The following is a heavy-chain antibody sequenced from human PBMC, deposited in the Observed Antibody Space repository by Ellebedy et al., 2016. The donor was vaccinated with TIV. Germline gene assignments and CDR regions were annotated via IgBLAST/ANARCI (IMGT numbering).Heavy chain of an antibody. CDR2: ISYDGSNK. V-gene: IGHV3-30-3*01. CDR3: ARDPTYQLLAFDY. Sequence: PGGSLRLSCAASGFTFSSYAMHRVRQAPGKGLEWVAVISYDGSNKYYADSVKGRFTISRDNSKNTLYLQMNSLRAEDTAVYYCARDPTYQLLAFDYWGQGTLVTVSS. J-gene: IGHJ4*02. D-gene: IGHD2-2*01. CDR1: GFTFSSYA.